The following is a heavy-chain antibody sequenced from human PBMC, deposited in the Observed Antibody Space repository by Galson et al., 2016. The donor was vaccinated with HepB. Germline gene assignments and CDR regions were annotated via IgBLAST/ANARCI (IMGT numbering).Heavy chain of an antibody. V-gene: IGHV3-33*08. J-gene: IGHJ4*02. CDR1: GFTFSSYG. Sequence: SLRLSCAASGFTFSSYGMHWVRQAPGKGLEWVAVIWYDGSNKYYADSVKGRFTISRDNSKNTLYVQMNSLRAEDTAVYYCARDDFSDSIDYWGQGTLVTVSS. CDR3: ARDDFSDSIDY. D-gene: IGHD4-17*01. CDR2: IWYDGSNK.